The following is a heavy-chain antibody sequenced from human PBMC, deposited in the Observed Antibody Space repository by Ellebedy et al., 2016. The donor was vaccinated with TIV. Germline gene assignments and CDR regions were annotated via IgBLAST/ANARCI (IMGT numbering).Heavy chain of an antibody. V-gene: IGHV3-30*18. CDR3: AKDLLREQWLAPFDY. CDR1: GFTFSSYG. D-gene: IGHD6-19*01. CDR2: ISYDGSNK. Sequence: GESLKIPXAASGFTFSSYGLHWVRQAPGKGLEWVAVISYDGSNKYYADSVKGRFTISRDNSNNTLYLEMNSLRAEDTAMYYCAKDLLREQWLAPFDYWGQGTLVTVSS. J-gene: IGHJ4*02.